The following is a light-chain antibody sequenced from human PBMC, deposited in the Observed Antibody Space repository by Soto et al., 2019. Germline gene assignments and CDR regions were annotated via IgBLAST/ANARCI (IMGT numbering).Light chain of an antibody. CDR2: DAS. CDR1: QSISSW. V-gene: IGKV1-5*01. Sequence: DIQMTQSPSTLSASVGDRVTITCRASQSISSWLAWYQQKPGKAPKLLIYDASSLEGGVHSRFSGSGSGTEFTLTISSLQPDDFATYYCQQYNSYTTFGQGTRLEIK. J-gene: IGKJ5*01. CDR3: QQYNSYTT.